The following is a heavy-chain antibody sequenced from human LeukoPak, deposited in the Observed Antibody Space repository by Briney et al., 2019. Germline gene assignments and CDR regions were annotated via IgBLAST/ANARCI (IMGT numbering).Heavy chain of an antibody. CDR3: VKRLTLGDLSIKGAFAL. Sequence: GGSLRLSCAASGFTVSSNYMSWVRQGPGKGLEWVALIYNDGGTHYTDSVKGRFTISRHTSRNTLFLQMNSLRVEDSAMYYCVKRLTLGDLSIKGAFALWGQGTMVTVAS. D-gene: IGHD3-16*02. CDR2: IYNDGGT. CDR1: GFTVSSNY. J-gene: IGHJ3*01. V-gene: IGHV3-53*01.